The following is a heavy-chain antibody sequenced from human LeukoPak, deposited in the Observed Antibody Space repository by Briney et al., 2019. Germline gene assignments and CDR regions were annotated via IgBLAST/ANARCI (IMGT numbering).Heavy chain of an antibody. CDR1: GFTFSSYA. CDR3: AKGDAYYYDSSGSNLRY. Sequence: PGGSLRLSCAASGFTFSSYAMSWVRLAPGKGLEWVSAISGSGGSTYYADSVKGRFTISRDNSKNTLYLQMNSLRAEDTAVYYCAKGDAYYYDSSGSNLRYWGQGTLVTVSS. V-gene: IGHV3-23*01. J-gene: IGHJ4*02. CDR2: ISGSGGST. D-gene: IGHD3-22*01.